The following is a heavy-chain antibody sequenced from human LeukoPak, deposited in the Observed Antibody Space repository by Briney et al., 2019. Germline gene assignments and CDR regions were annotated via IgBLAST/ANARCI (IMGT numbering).Heavy chain of an antibody. Sequence: GESLKISCKASGYRFTAYWIGWVRQMHGKGLEWMGVIHPVDSDTTYSPSFQGQVTISADKSNNIAYLEWDSLKASDSGTYYCARRTGSGTYYSLFFDYWGQGALVTVSS. D-gene: IGHD1-26*01. V-gene: IGHV5-51*01. CDR3: ARRTGSGTYYSLFFDY. CDR1: GYRFTAYW. J-gene: IGHJ4*02. CDR2: IHPVDSDT.